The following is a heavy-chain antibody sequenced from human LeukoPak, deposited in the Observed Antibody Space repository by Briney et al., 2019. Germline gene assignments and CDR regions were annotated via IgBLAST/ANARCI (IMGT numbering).Heavy chain of an antibody. Sequence: GPVKVSCKASGYTFTSYDINWVRQATGQGLEWMGWMNPNSGNTGYAQKFQGRVTMTRNTSISTAYMELSSLRSEDTAVYYCARVGDSSGYYYIDYWGQGTLVTVSS. D-gene: IGHD3-22*01. J-gene: IGHJ4*02. CDR3: ARVGDSSGYYYIDY. CDR2: MNPNSGNT. V-gene: IGHV1-8*01. CDR1: GYTFTSYD.